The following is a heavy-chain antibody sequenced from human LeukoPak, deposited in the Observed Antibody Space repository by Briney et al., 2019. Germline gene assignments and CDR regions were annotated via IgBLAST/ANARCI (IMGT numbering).Heavy chain of an antibody. V-gene: IGHV1-18*01. Sequence: ASVKLSCTASAYTFTSYSISWVRQAPGQGLEWMGWISAYNGNTSYAQKLQGRVTMSTATSTSTADRGLRSLRSDDTAVYYCARDSSGWFDYWGQGTLVTVSS. CDR1: AYTFTSYS. J-gene: IGHJ4*02. CDR2: ISAYNGNT. D-gene: IGHD6-19*01. CDR3: ARDSSGWFDY.